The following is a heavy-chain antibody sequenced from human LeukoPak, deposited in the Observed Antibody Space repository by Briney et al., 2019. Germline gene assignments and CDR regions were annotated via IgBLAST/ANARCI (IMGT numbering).Heavy chain of an antibody. D-gene: IGHD3-22*01. CDR3: ARWGYFDSSAYFVVDY. J-gene: IGHJ4*02. CDR1: GGSISRYY. V-gene: IGHV4-59*01. CDR2: IHYSGST. Sequence: SETLSLTCAVSGGSISRYYWNWIRQPPGERLEWIGWIHYSGSTAYNPSLESRVTMSVDTSKNHISLKMTSVTAADTATYYCARWGYFDSSAYFVVDYWGQGVLVTASS.